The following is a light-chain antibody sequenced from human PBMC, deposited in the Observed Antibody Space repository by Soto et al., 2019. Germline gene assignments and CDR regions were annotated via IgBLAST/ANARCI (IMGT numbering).Light chain of an antibody. CDR3: QQTYSTLALT. CDR1: QSIDTF. Sequence: DIQMTQSPFSLAASVGDRVTVSCRSSQSIDTFLNWYRHKPGKAPELLIFGAPRLHSGVPSRFSGGGSGTEFTLNISSLQPEDFATYYCQQTYSTLALTFGGGTKVDIK. V-gene: IGKV1-39*01. CDR2: GAP. J-gene: IGKJ4*01.